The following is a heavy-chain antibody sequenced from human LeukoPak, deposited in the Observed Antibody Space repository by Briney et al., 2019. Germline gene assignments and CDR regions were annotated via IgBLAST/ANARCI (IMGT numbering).Heavy chain of an antibody. CDR3: ARDSTVRAFDY. CDR2: VKEDGSEK. Sequence: GGSLRLSCAASGFTFSTYWMTWVRQAPGKGLEWVANVKEDGSEKYYVDSVKGRFTISRDNAKNSLYLQMNSLRAEDTAVYYCARDSTVRAFDYWGQGTLVTVSS. V-gene: IGHV3-7*01. CDR1: GFTFSTYW. J-gene: IGHJ4*02. D-gene: IGHD3-10*01.